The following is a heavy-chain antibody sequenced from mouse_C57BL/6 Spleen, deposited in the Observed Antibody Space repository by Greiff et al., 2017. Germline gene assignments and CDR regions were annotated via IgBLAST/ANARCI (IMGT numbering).Heavy chain of an antibody. CDR1: GYTFTDYE. CDR2: IDPETGGT. J-gene: IGHJ4*01. Sequence: QVQLQQSGAELVRPGASVTLSCKASGYTFTDYEMHWVKQTPVHGLEWIGAIDPETGGTAYNQKFKGKAKLTADKSSSTAYMELRSLTSEDSAVYYCTTYYYARDDWGQGTSVTVSS. V-gene: IGHV1-15*01. CDR3: TTYYYARDD. D-gene: IGHD2-10*01.